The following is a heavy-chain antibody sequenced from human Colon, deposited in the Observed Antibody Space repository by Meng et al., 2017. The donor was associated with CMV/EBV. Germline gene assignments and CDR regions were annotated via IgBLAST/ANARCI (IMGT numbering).Heavy chain of an antibody. Sequence: QFKLVQPGPKVKKPWTSVNVSCKTSGYTFTNFGISWVRQAPGQGLEWMAYISPYNGDTNYAQRFQGRVALTTDTSTSTVYMELGSLTSDDTAMYYCARELARGGYWGQGTLVTVSS. J-gene: IGHJ4*02. V-gene: IGHV1-18*01. CDR1: GYTFTNFG. CDR3: ARELARGGY. CDR2: ISPYNGDT.